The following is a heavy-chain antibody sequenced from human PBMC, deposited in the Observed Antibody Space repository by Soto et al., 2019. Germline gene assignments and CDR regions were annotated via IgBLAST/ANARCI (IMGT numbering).Heavy chain of an antibody. D-gene: IGHD6-19*01. CDR2: ISYDGSNK. J-gene: IGHJ4*02. V-gene: IGHV3-30*18. CDR1: GFTFSSYG. CDR3: AKDGKVKQGSVFVRQLDY. Sequence: QVQLVESGGGVVQPGRSLRLSCAASGFTFSSYGMHWVRQAPGKGLEWVAVISYDGSNKYYADSVKGRFTISRDNSKNTLYLQMNSLRAEDTAVYYCAKDGKVKQGSVFVRQLDYWGQGTLVTVSS.